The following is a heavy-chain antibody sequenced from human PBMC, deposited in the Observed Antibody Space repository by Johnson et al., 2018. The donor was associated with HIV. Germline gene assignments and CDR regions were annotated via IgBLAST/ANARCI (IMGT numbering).Heavy chain of an antibody. J-gene: IGHJ3*02. D-gene: IGHD6-13*01. CDR1: GFTFSSYW. V-gene: IGHV3-74*01. Sequence: VQLVESGGGLVQPGGSLRLSCAASGFTFSSYWMHWVRQAPGKGLVWVSRINSDGSSTSYADSVKGRFTISRDNSKNTLFLQMSSLRAEDTAVYYCARDSGIAAALDAFDIWGQGTMVTVSS. CDR2: INSDGSST. CDR3: ARDSGIAAALDAFDI.